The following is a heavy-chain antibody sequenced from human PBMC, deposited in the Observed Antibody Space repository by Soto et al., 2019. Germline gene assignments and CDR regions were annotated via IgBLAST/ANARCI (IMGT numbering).Heavy chain of an antibody. CDR1: GGSIKSFT. V-gene: IGHV1-69*01. CDR2: ITPYSATA. D-gene: IGHD3-16*01. Sequence: GQLVQSGAEVKKPGSSVRVSCKSSGGSIKSFTISWVRQAPGQGPEWLGGITPYSATAKYAQKFQGRLTITAYESTNSVYMDLASLRSDDTALYYCARWRGTVTSPGFMGPLDYWGQGTLVTVSS. CDR3: ARWRGTVTSPGFMGPLDY. J-gene: IGHJ4*02.